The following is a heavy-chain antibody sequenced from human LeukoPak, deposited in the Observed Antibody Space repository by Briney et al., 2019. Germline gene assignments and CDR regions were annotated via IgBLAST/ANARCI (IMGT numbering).Heavy chain of an antibody. D-gene: IGHD3-22*01. V-gene: IGHV4-34*01. J-gene: IGHJ4*02. CDR1: GGSFSGYY. Sequence: PSETLSLTCAVYGGSFSGYYWSWIRQPPGKGREGSGEINHSGSTNYNPSLKSRVTISVDTSKNQFSLKLSSVTAADTAVYYCAREGYYSSGYSKKAPDYWGQGTLVTVSS. CDR2: INHSGST. CDR3: AREGYYSSGYSKKAPDY.